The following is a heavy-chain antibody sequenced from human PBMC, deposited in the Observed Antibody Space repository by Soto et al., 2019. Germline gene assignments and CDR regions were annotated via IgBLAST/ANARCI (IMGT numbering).Heavy chain of an antibody. CDR3: ARQGPAGDNFFYFDY. Sequence: QLQLQESGPGLVKPSETLSLTCTVSGGSISSTSYYWGWIRQPPGEGLEWIGSIYYSGSTYYNPSLKSRVTISVDTSKNLFSLKLSSVTAADTAVYYCARQGPAGDNFFYFDYWGQGTLVTVSS. CDR2: IYYSGST. J-gene: IGHJ4*02. D-gene: IGHD2-2*01. CDR1: GGSISSTSYY. V-gene: IGHV4-39*01.